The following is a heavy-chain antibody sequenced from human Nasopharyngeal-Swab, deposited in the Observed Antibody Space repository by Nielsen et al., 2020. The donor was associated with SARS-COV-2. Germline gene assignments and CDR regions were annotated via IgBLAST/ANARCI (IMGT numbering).Heavy chain of an antibody. Sequence: GESLKISCTASGFTFSNFAMHWVRRAPGKGLEWVTFISSDGNTQRYADSVKGRFPISRDNSKNTLFLQLNSLRPDDSGIYYFARGLGTGAYLIDYWGQGTLVTVSS. CDR2: ISSDGNTQ. D-gene: IGHD2-8*02. CDR1: GFTFSNFA. V-gene: IGHV3-30-3*01. CDR3: ARGLGTGAYLIDY. J-gene: IGHJ4*02.